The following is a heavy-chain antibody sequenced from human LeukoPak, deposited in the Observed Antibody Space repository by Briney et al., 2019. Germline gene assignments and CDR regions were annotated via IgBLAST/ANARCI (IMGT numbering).Heavy chain of an antibody. CDR2: IRYDGSNE. D-gene: IGHD5-18*01. CDR1: GFTFSSYG. V-gene: IGHV3-30*02. CDR3: AKASNTAMVTKLDY. Sequence: PGGSLRLSCAASGFTFSSYGMHWVRQAPGKGLEWVAFIRYDGSNEYYADSVKGRFTISRDDSKNTLCLQMNSLRAEDTAVYYCAKASNTAMVTKLDYWGQGTLVIVSS. J-gene: IGHJ4*02.